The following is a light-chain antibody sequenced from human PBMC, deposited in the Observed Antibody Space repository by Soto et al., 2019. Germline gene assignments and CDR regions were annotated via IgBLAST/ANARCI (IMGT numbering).Light chain of an antibody. CDR2: DAS. J-gene: IGKJ5*01. Sequence: IVLTQSPATLSLSPGERATLSCRASQYITIYLAWYQQKPGQAPRLLISDASNRATGIPARFSGSGSGTDFTLTISSLEPEDFAAYYCHQRQYWPPITFGQGTRLEIK. CDR3: HQRQYWPPIT. CDR1: QYITIY. V-gene: IGKV3-11*01.